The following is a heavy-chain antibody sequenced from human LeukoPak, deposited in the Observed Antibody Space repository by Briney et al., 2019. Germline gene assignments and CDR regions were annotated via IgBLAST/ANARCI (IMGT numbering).Heavy chain of an antibody. Sequence: GGSLRLSCAASGLTFDDYAMHWVRQAPGKGLEWVSGISWNSGSIGYADSVKGRFTISRDNAKNSLYLQMNSLRAEDTALYYCAKAPRKLVTSDAFDIWGQGTMATVSS. CDR2: ISWNSGSI. J-gene: IGHJ3*02. CDR3: AKAPRKLVTSDAFDI. D-gene: IGHD4-17*01. V-gene: IGHV3-9*01. CDR1: GLTFDDYA.